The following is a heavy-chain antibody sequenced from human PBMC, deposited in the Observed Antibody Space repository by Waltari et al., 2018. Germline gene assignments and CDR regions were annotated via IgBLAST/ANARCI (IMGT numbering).Heavy chain of an antibody. CDR1: VLTFSPYT. CDR3: AGGYSSYYGMDV. Sequence: EVQLVASGGGLVQPGGSRRPSCPAFVLTFSPYTMNWVRQAPGKGLEWVSSISSTSSDIYYADSVKGRFTISRDNAKSSLYLQLNSLRAEDTAVYYCAGGYSSYYGMDVWGQGTTVTVSS. J-gene: IGHJ6*02. V-gene: IGHV3-21*02. D-gene: IGHD6-13*01. CDR2: ISSTSSDI.